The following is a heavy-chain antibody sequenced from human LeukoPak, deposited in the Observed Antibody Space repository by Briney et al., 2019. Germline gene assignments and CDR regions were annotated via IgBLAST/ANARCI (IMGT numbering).Heavy chain of an antibody. CDR3: ARDLAYSRLDY. J-gene: IGHJ4*02. V-gene: IGHV3-48*04. Sequence: PGGSLRLSCAASGFTFSSYGMNWVRQAPGKGLEWVSYISSSSSTIYYADSVKGRFTISRDNAENSLYLQMNSLRVEDTAFYYCARDLAYSRLDYWGQGMLVTVSS. CDR1: GFTFSSYG. CDR2: ISSSSSTI. D-gene: IGHD5-18*01.